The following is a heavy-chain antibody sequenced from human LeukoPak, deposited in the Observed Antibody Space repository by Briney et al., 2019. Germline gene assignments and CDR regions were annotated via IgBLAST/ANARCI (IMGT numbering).Heavy chain of an antibody. D-gene: IGHD3-22*01. CDR2: IIPIFGTA. V-gene: IGHV1-69*13. J-gene: IGHJ6*03. Sequence: EASVKVSCKASGGTFSSYAISWVRQAPGQGLEWMGGIIPIFGTANYVQKFQGRVTITADESTSTAYMELSSMRSEDTAVYYCARVYYYDSSGYYSRHRYYYYYMDVWGKGTTVTISS. CDR1: GGTFSSYA. CDR3: ARVYYYDSSGYYSRHRYYYYYMDV.